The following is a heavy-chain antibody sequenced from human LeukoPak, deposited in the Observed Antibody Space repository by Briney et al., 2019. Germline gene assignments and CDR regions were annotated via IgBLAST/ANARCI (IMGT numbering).Heavy chain of an antibody. V-gene: IGHV3-53*01. J-gene: IGHJ3*02. CDR1: GFTVSSNC. CDR3: ARFYGDYEDAFDI. Sequence: GGSLRLSCAASGFTVSSNCMSWVRQAPGKGLEWVSVIYSGGSTYYADSVKGRFTISRDNSKNTLYLQMNSLRAEDTAVYYCARFYGDYEDAFDIWGQGTMVTVSS. CDR2: IYSGGST. D-gene: IGHD4-17*01.